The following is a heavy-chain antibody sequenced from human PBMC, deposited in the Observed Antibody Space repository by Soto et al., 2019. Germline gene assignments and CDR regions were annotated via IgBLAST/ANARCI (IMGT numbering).Heavy chain of an antibody. J-gene: IGHJ4*02. V-gene: IGHV4-34*01. CDR1: GGSFSGYY. CDR3: ARGRGSGSKRITIFGVAIYFDY. D-gene: IGHD3-3*01. Sequence: SETLSLTCAVYGGSFSGYYWSWIRQPPGKGLEWIGEINHSGSTNYNPSLKSRVTISVDTSKNQFSLKLSSVTAADTAVYYCARGRGSGSKRITIFGVAIYFDYWGQGTQVTVSS. CDR2: INHSGST.